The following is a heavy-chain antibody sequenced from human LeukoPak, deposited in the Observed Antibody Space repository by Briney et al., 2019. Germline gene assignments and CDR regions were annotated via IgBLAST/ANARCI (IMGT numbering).Heavy chain of an antibody. CDR2: IYYSGST. D-gene: IGHD3-10*01. J-gene: IGHJ4*02. Sequence: SETLSLTCTVSGGSISSGDYYWSWIRQPPGKGLEWIGYIYYSGSTYYNPSLKSRVTISVDTSKNQFSLKLSSVTAADTAVYYCARDERFGPPGDYWGREPWSPSPQ. V-gene: IGHV4-30-4*08. CDR1: GGSISSGDYY. CDR3: ARDERFGPPGDY.